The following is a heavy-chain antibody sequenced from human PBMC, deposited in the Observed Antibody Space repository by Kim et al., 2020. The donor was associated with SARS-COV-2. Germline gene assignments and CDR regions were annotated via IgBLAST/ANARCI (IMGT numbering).Heavy chain of an antibody. V-gene: IGHV4-61*01. D-gene: IGHD3-3*01. CDR1: GGSVSSGSYY. CDR3: ARDRPNDFWSGYPAN. J-gene: IGHJ4*02. CDR2: IYYSGST. Sequence: SETLSLTCTVSGGSVSSGSYYWSWIRQPPGKGLEWIGYIYYSGSTNYNPSLKSRVTISVDTSKNQFSLKLSSVTAADTAVYYCARDRPNDFWSGYPANWGQGTLVTVSS.